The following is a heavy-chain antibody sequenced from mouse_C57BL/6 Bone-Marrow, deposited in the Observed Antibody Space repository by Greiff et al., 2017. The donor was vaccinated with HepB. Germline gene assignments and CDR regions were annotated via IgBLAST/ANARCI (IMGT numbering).Heavy chain of an antibody. J-gene: IGHJ2*01. V-gene: IGHV1-42*01. CDR1: GYSFTGYY. D-gene: IGHD1-1*01. Sequence: DVQLVESGPELVKPGASVKISCKASGYSFTGYYMHWVKQSPENSLEWIGEINPDTGRTTYNQKFKDKATLTVDKSSSIVYLQLKSLTSEESPVYYCTRGTTVFDYWGQGTTLTVSS. CDR2: INPDTGRT. CDR3: TRGTTVFDY.